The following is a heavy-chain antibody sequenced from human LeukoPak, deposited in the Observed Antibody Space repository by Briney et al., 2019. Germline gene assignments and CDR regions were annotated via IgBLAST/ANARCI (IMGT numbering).Heavy chain of an antibody. V-gene: IGHV3-7*01. CDR1: GFTFSSYW. CDR2: IKQDGSEK. J-gene: IGHJ4*02. D-gene: IGHD1-1*01. CDR3: ARDYPGTLSYYFNY. Sequence: GGFLRLSCAASGFTFSSYWMSWVRQAPGKGLEWVANIKQDGSEKYYVDSVKGRFTISRDNAKNSLYLQMNSLRAENTAVYYCARDYPGTLSYYFNYWGQGTLVTVSS.